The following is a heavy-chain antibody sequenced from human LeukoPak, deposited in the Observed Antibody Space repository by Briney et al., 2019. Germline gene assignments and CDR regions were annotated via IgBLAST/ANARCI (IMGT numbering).Heavy chain of an antibody. CDR1: GFTFSSYS. V-gene: IGHV3-21*01. Sequence: GGSLRLSCAASGFTFSSYSMNWVRQAPGKGLEWVSSISSSSSYIYYADSVKGRFTISRDNAKNSLYLQMNSLRAEDTAVYYCARGYSGSYGSFYLDYWAREPWSPSPQ. D-gene: IGHD1-26*01. J-gene: IGHJ4*02. CDR2: ISSSSSYI. CDR3: ARGYSGSYGSFYLDY.